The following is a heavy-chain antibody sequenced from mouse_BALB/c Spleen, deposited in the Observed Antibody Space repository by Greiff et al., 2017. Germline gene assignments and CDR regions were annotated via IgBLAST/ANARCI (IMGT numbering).Heavy chain of an antibody. CDR2: ISDGGSYT. J-gene: IGHJ3*01. V-gene: IGHV5-4*02. Sequence: EVKLVESGGGLVKPGGSLKLSCAASGFTFSDYYMYWVRQTPEKRLEWVATISDGGSYTYYPDSVKGRFPISRDNAKNNLYLQMSSLKSEDTAMYYFARDSGNSWFAYWGQGTLVTVSA. CDR3: ARDSGNSWFAY. CDR1: GFTFSDYY. D-gene: IGHD2-1*01.